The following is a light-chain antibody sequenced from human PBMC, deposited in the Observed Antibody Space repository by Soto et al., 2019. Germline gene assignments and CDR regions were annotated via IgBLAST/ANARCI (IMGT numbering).Light chain of an antibody. V-gene: IGKV3-11*01. J-gene: IGKJ1*01. CDR1: QSVSSY. Sequence: EIVWTQSPATLSLSPGERATLSCRASQSVSSYLAWYQQKPGQAPRLLIYGASSRATGIPDRFSGSGSGTDFALSISRLEPEDFAVYYCQQYSNLWTFGQGTKVDIK. CDR3: QQYSNLWT. CDR2: GAS.